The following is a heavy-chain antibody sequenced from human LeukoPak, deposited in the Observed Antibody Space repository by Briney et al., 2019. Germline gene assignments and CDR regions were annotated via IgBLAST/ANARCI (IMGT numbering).Heavy chain of an antibody. V-gene: IGHV1-18*01. D-gene: IGHD6-19*01. CDR1: GYTFTSYG. CDR3: ALGLVPHYYYYYGMDV. CDR2: ISAYNGNT. Sequence: ASVKVSCKASGYTFTSYGISWVRQAPGQGLEWMGWISAYNGNTNYAQKLQGRVTMPTDTSTSTAYMELRSLRSDDTAVYYCALGLVPHYYYYYGMDVWGQGTTVTVSS. J-gene: IGHJ6*02.